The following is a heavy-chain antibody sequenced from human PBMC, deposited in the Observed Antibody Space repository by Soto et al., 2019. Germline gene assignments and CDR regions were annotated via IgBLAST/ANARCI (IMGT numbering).Heavy chain of an antibody. CDR1: GFTFSSYG. D-gene: IGHD2-15*01. CDR3: ASGGSCYY. Sequence: ESGGGVVQPGRSLRLSCAASGFTFSSYGMHWVRQAPGKGLEWVAVISYDGSNKYYADSVKGRFTISRDNSKNTLYLQMNSLRAEDTAVYYCASGGSCYYWGQGTLVTVSS. J-gene: IGHJ4*02. CDR2: ISYDGSNK. V-gene: IGHV3-30*03.